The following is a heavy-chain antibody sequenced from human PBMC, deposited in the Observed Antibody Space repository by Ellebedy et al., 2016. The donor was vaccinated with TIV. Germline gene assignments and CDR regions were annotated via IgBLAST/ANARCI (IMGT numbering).Heavy chain of an antibody. Sequence: AASVKVSCKASGYTFTSYAISWVRQAPGQGLEWMGGIIPIFGTANYAQKFQGRVTITADESTSTAYMELSSLRSEDTAVYYCAMGAYYDILTGYWYYWGQGTLVTVSS. CDR3: AMGAYYDILTGYWYY. V-gene: IGHV1-69*13. D-gene: IGHD3-9*01. CDR1: GYTFTSYA. J-gene: IGHJ4*02. CDR2: IIPIFGTA.